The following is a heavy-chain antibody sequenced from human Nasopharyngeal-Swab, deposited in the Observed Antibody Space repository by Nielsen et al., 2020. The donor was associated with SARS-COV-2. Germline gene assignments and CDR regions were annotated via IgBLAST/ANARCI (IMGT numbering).Heavy chain of an antibody. V-gene: IGHV3-21*01. J-gene: IGHJ4*02. CDR3: ARVQEYYYGSGSLSDN. CDR2: ISSSGSHK. CDR1: GFTFSSYS. D-gene: IGHD3-10*01. Sequence: LSLTCAASGFTFSSYSMNWVRQAPGNGLEWVSFISSSGSHKYYADSMKGRFTISRDNAKSSLYLQLSSLRAEDTAVYYCARVQEYYYGSGSLSDNWGQGTLVTVSS.